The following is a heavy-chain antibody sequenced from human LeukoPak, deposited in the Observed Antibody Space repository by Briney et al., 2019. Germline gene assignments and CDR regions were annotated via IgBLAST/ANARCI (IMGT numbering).Heavy chain of an antibody. Sequence: SETLSLTCTVSGGSISSGGYYWSWIRQPPGKGLEWIGYIYHSGSTNYNPSLKSRVTISVDKSKNQFSLKLSSVTAADTAVYYCASQSGNIDILTGYHAANAFDIWGQGTMVTVSS. CDR1: GGSISSGGYY. CDR3: ASQSGNIDILTGYHAANAFDI. D-gene: IGHD3-9*01. J-gene: IGHJ3*02. CDR2: IYHSGST. V-gene: IGHV4-30-2*01.